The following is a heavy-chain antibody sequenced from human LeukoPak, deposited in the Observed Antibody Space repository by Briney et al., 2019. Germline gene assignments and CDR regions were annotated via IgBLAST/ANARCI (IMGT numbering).Heavy chain of an antibody. CDR3: ARDSVVVPAAAYFYYMDV. J-gene: IGHJ6*03. CDR2: ISAYNGNT. Sequence: ASVKVSCKASGYTFTSYGITWVRQVPGQGLEWMGWISAYNGNTNYAQNLQGRVTMATDTSTSTAYMELRSLRSDDTAVYYCARDSVVVPAAAYFYYMDVWGKGTTVIVSS. CDR1: GYTFTSYG. D-gene: IGHD2-2*01. V-gene: IGHV1-18*01.